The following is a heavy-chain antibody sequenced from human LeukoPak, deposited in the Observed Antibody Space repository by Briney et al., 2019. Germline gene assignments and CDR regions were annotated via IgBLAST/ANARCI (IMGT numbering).Heavy chain of an antibody. Sequence: GGSLRLSCAASGFTFSDYYMNWIRQAPGKGLEWVSYISRSGSTTEYADSVKGRFTISRDNAKNSLYLQMNSLRAEDTAVYYCARARGIYYDSSPIIGYFDYWGQGTLVTVSS. J-gene: IGHJ4*02. CDR3: ARARGIYYDSSPIIGYFDY. CDR1: GFTFSDYY. V-gene: IGHV3-11*01. D-gene: IGHD3-22*01. CDR2: ISRSGSTT.